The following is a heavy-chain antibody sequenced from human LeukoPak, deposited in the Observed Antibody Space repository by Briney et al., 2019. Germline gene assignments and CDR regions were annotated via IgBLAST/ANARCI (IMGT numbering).Heavy chain of an antibody. CDR2: INPNSGGT. J-gene: IGHJ6*02. V-gene: IGHV1-2*02. CDR3: AKAYDSSGYYSIYYYYGMDV. D-gene: IGHD3-22*01. Sequence: GASVKVSCKASGYTFTGYYMHWVRQAPGQGLEWMGWINPNSGGTNYAQKFQGRVTMTRDTSISTAYMELSRLRSDDTAVYYCAKAYDSSGYYSIYYYYGMDVWGQGTTVTVSS. CDR1: GYTFTGYY.